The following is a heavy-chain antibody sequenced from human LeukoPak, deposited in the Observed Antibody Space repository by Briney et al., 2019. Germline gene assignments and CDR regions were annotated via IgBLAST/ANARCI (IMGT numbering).Heavy chain of an antibody. V-gene: IGHV1-8*03. CDR1: GYTFTSYD. Sequence: ASVKVSCKASGYTFTSYDINWVRQATGQGLEWMGWMNPNSGNTGYAQKFQGRVTITRNNSISTAYMELSSLRSEDTAVYYCTTVGSLEWGGYWGQGTLVTVSS. D-gene: IGHD3-3*01. CDR2: MNPNSGNT. CDR3: TTVGSLEWGGY. J-gene: IGHJ4*02.